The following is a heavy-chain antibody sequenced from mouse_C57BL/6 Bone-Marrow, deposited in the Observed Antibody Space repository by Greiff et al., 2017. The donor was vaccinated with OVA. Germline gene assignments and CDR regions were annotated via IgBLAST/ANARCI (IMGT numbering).Heavy chain of an antibody. V-gene: IGHV12-3*01. CDR3: AGVKYGSSPWYFDV. CDR1: GFPITSGYY. J-gene: IGHJ1*03. CDR2: ITHSGET. D-gene: IGHD1-1*01. Sequence: QVQLQQSGPGLVKPSQSLFLTCSITGFPITSGYYWIWIRQSPGKPLEWMGYITHSGETFYNPSLQSPISITRETSKNQFFLQLNSVTTEDTAMYYCAGVKYGSSPWYFDVWGTGTTVTVSS.